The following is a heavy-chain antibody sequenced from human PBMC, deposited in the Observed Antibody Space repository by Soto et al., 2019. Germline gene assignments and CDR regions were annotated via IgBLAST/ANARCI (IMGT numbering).Heavy chain of an antibody. CDR1: GGSISTDNW. CDR2: MYHSGDS. D-gene: IGHD3-10*01. Sequence: SETLSLTXAVSGGSISTDNWWSWVRQPPGKGLEWIGEMYHSGDSNFNPSLKSRVTISVDKSKNQFSMQMASVTAADTALYYCTRASAASMLRGVVINWGRGTQVTVSS. V-gene: IGHV4-4*02. J-gene: IGHJ4*02. CDR3: TRASAASMLRGVVIN.